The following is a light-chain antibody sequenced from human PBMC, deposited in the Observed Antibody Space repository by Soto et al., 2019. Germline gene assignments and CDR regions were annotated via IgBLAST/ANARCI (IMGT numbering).Light chain of an antibody. CDR3: QQYNSYRWT. CDR2: DAS. Sequence: DIQMTQSPSTLSASVGDRVTITCRASQSISSWLAWYQQKPGKAPKLLIYDASSLESGVPSRFSGSGSGTEFTLTISCLQPDDFATYYCQQYNSYRWTFGQGTKV. CDR1: QSISSW. V-gene: IGKV1-5*01. J-gene: IGKJ1*01.